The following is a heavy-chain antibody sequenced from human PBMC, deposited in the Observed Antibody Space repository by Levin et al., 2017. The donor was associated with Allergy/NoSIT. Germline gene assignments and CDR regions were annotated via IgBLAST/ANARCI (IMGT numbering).Heavy chain of an antibody. Sequence: GESLKISCRASGYSFSNYHIYWVRQAPGQGLEWVGWINPDSGGTNTAQKFQGRVSMTRDTSINTVHMELNWLTSDDTAMYYCARAIFEYGANSPFLDSWGQGTLVTVSS. CDR1: GYSFSNYH. V-gene: IGHV1-2*02. CDR3: ARAIFEYGANSPFLDS. CDR2: INPDSGGT. J-gene: IGHJ5*01. D-gene: IGHD4/OR15-4a*01.